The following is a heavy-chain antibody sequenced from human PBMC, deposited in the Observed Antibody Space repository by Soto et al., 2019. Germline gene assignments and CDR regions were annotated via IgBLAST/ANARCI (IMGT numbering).Heavy chain of an antibody. D-gene: IGHD3-22*01. V-gene: IGHV4-31*03. CDR1: GGSISSGGYY. CDR3: ARKNYDDSGAPGEPFDI. CDR2: IYYSGST. J-gene: IGHJ3*02. Sequence: SETLSLTCSVSGGSISSGGYYWSWIRQHPGKGLEWIGYIYYSGSTYYNPSLKSRVAMSLDTSKNHFSLRLNSVTAADTAVYYCARKNYDDSGAPGEPFDIWGQGTMATVSS.